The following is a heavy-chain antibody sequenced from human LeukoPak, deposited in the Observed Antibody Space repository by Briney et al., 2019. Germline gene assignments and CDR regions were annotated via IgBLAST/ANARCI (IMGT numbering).Heavy chain of an antibody. CDR2: ISDSGGST. Sequence: PGGSLRLSCAASGFTFSSYAMSWVRQAPGKGLEWVSAISDSGGSTYYADSVKGRFTISRDNSKNTLYLQMNSLRAEDTAVYYCAKLTLLGYCSGGSCYDRRVFDYWGRGTLVTVSS. D-gene: IGHD2-15*01. CDR1: GFTFSSYA. V-gene: IGHV3-23*01. CDR3: AKLTLLGYCSGGSCYDRRVFDY. J-gene: IGHJ4*02.